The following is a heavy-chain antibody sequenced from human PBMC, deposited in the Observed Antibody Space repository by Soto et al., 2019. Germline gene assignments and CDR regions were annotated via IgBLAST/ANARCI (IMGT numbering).Heavy chain of an antibody. CDR3: VRDGTKTLRDWFDP. CDR2: IYATGTT. J-gene: IGHJ5*02. V-gene: IGHV4-4*07. CDR1: GASISGFY. Sequence: PSETLSLTCTVCGASISGFYWSWIRKSAGKGLEWIGRIYATGTTDYNPSLKSRVMVSVDTSKKQFSLKLGSVTAADTAVYYCVRDGTKTLRDWFDPWGQGISVTVSS. D-gene: IGHD1-1*01.